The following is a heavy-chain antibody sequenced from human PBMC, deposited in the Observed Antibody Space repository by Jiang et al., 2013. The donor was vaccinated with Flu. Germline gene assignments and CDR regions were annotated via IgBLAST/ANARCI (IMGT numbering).Heavy chain of an antibody. Sequence: QTLSLTCAISGDSVSSNSAAWNWIRQSPSRGLEWLGRTYYRSKWYNDYAVSVKSRITINPDTSKNQFSLQLNSVTPEDTAVYYCARDLEQQLPQGDYFDYWGQGTLVTVSS. CDR2: TYYRSKWYN. CDR3: ARDLEQQLPQGDYFDY. J-gene: IGHJ4*02. CDR1: GDSVSSNSAA. V-gene: IGHV6-1*01. D-gene: IGHD6-13*01.